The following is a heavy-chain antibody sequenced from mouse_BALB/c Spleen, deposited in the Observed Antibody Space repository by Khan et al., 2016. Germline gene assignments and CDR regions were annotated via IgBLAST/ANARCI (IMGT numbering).Heavy chain of an antibody. CDR2: IFPGSGST. Sequence: QVQLQQSGTELPRPGASVKLSCKASGYTFTDYYLHWVKQRPGQGLEWIGEIFPGSGSTYYNEKFKGKASLTADTSSSTAYMQLSSLTSEDPAVYFCARSDYGYLAMDYWGHGASVTVSA. V-gene: IGHV1-77*01. D-gene: IGHD2-4*01. CDR3: ARSDYGYLAMDY. J-gene: IGHJ4*01. CDR1: GYTFTDYY.